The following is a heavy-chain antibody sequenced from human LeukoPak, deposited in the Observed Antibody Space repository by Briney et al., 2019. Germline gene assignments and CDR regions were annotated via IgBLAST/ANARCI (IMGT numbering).Heavy chain of an antibody. D-gene: IGHD1-14*01. CDR1: GFTFSSCG. CDR3: ATETIGRHYDY. CDR2: IGPTGTDR. Sequence: GGSLRPSCAASGFTFSSCGFNWVRQAPGKGLEWVSSIGPTGTDRYYADSVRGRFPISRDNAKNSMYLQMDSLRDEDTAVYYCATETIGRHYDYWGQGTLLTVSS. J-gene: IGHJ4*02. V-gene: IGHV3-21*01.